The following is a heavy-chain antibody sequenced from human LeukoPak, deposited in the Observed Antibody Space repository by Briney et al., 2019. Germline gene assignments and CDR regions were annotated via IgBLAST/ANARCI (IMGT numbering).Heavy chain of an antibody. CDR3: ARGKSGYSP. D-gene: IGHD3-3*01. J-gene: IGHJ4*02. V-gene: IGHV1-2*02. CDR1: GYTFIENY. Sequence: ASVKVSCKVSGYTFIENYIHGVRQAPGQGREWMGLINPHTGAANYSQKFQGRVTMTRDTSISTAYMHLTRLKFDDTAVYYCARGKSGYSPWGQGTPVTVSS. CDR2: INPHTGAA.